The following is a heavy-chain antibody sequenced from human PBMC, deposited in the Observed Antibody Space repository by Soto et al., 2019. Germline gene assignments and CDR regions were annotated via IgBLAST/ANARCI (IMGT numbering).Heavy chain of an antibody. J-gene: IGHJ5*02. CDR3: ARDSTAMVLYNWLDP. CDR1: GGTFSSYA. Sequence: QVQLVQSGAEVKKPGSSVKVSCKASGGTFSSYAISWVRQAPGQGLEWMGGIIPIFGTANYAQKFQGRVTITADESTSTAYMELSSLSSGDTDVYYFARDSTAMVLYNWLDPWGQGTLVAVSS. D-gene: IGHD5-18*01. CDR2: IIPIFGTA. V-gene: IGHV1-69*12.